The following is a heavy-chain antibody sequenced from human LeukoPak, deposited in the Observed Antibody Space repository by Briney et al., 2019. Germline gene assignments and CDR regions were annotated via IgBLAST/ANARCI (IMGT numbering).Heavy chain of an antibody. CDR3: ARDMGYYYDSSGPSLDY. Sequence: SVKVSCKASGGIFSSYAISWVRQAPGQGLEWMGRIIPILGIANYAQKFQGRVTITADKSTSTAYMELSSLRSEDTAVYYCARDMGYYYDSSGPSLDYWGQGTLVTVSS. CDR1: GGIFSSYA. V-gene: IGHV1-69*04. J-gene: IGHJ4*02. CDR2: IIPILGIA. D-gene: IGHD3-22*01.